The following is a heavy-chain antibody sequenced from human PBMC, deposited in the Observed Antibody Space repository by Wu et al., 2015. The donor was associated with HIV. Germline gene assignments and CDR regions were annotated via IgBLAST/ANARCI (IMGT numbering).Heavy chain of an antibody. CDR1: GYTFTTYG. Sequence: QVQSVQSGAEVKKPGASVKVSCKASGYTFTTYGITWVRQAPGQGLEWMGWISAYNGNTNYAQKFQGRVTMTTDTSTSTVYMELRSLRSDDTAVYYCARVLRYFDWLLSEANNWFDPWGQGTLVTVSS. V-gene: IGHV1-18*01. CDR2: ISAYNGNT. D-gene: IGHD3-9*01. J-gene: IGHJ5*02. CDR3: ARVLRYFDWLLSEANNWFDP.